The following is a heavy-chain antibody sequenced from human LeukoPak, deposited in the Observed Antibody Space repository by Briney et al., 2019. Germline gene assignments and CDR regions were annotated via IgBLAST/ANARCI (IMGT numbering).Heavy chain of an antibody. V-gene: IGHV3-30*18. D-gene: IGHD1-1*01. CDR2: ISYDGSNK. CDR1: GFTFSSYG. J-gene: IGHJ6*02. CDR3: AKGGHWNDPEGAPAWYYYYGMDV. Sequence: GGSLRLSCAASGFTFSSYGMHWVRQAPGKGLEWVAVISYDGSNKYYADSVKGRFTISRDNSKNTLYLQMNSLRAEDTAVYYCAKGGHWNDPEGAPAWYYYYGMDVWGQGTTVTVSS.